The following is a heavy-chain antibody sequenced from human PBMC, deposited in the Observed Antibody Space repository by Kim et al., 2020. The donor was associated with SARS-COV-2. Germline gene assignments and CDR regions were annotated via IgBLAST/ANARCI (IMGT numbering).Heavy chain of an antibody. V-gene: IGHV3-23*01. CDR2: ISGSGGST. CDR3: AKVYGSDCSSTSCYEGDGAAFDI. Sequence: GGSLRLSCAASGFTFSSYAMSWVRQAPGKGLEWVSAISGSGGSTYYADSVKGRFTISRDNSKNTLYLQMNSLRAEDTAVYYCAKVYGSDCSSTSCYEGDGAAFDIWGQGTMVTVSS. J-gene: IGHJ3*02. CDR1: GFTFSSYA. D-gene: IGHD2-2*01.